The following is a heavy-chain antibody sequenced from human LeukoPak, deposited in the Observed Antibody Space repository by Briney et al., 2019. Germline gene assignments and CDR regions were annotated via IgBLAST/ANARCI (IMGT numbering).Heavy chain of an antibody. D-gene: IGHD3-10*01. CDR3: ASLPLWFGEYY. CDR1: GFTFSSYE. CDR2: ISSSGSTI. Sequence: PGGSLRLSCAASGFTFSSYEMNWVRQAPGKGLEWVSYISSSGSTIYYADSVKGRFTISRDNAKNSLYLQMNSLRAEDTAVYYCASLPLWFGEYYWDQGTLVTVSS. J-gene: IGHJ4*02. V-gene: IGHV3-48*03.